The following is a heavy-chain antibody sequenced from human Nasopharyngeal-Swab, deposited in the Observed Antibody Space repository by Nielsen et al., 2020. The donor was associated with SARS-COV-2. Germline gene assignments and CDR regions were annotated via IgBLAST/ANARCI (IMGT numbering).Heavy chain of an antibody. CDR1: GFTFSSYG. D-gene: IGHD4-11*01. CDR2: ISYDGSNK. CDR3: AREQLTTLDY. J-gene: IGHJ4*02. Sequence: GGSLRLSCAASGFTFSSYGMHWVRKAPGKGLEWVAVISYDGSNKYYADSVKGRFTISRDNSKNTLYLQMNSLRAEDTAVYYCAREQLTTLDYWGQGTLVTVSS. V-gene: IGHV3-30*03.